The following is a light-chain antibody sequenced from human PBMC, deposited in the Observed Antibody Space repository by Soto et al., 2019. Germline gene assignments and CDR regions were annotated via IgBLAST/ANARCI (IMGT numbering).Light chain of an antibody. J-gene: IGKJ1*01. V-gene: IGKV1-5*03. CDR2: KAS. Sequence: DIQMTKSPFTVSGSVGDRVTITCRASQTISSWLAWYQQKPGKAPKLLIYKASTLKSGVPSRFSGSGSGTEFTLTISSLQPDDFATYYCQHYNSYSEAFGQGTKVDIK. CDR3: QHYNSYSEA. CDR1: QTISSW.